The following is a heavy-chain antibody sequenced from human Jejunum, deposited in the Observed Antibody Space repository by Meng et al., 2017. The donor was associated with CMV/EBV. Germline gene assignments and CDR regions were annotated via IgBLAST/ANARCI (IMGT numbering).Heavy chain of an antibody. CDR3: ARESPTAALLY. CDR2: IIPPFAKI. D-gene: IGHD6-13*01. CDR1: GGTFSSHG. J-gene: IGHJ4*02. V-gene: IGHV1-69*05. Sequence: SCKPSGGTFSSHGISWVRQAPGQGLEWMGGIIPPFAKINYAQKFQGRVTFTTDESATTAYMELSGLRFDDTAAYYCARESPTAALLYWGQGTLVTVSS.